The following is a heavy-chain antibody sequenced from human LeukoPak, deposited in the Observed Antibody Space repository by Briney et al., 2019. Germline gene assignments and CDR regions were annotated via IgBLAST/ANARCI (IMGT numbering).Heavy chain of an antibody. J-gene: IGHJ6*03. V-gene: IGHV4-39*01. CDR2: IYYSGST. Sequence: SDTLSLTCSLSGGSMSSPSFYWPWVRQPPGKGLEWIVNIYYSGSTNYNPTRQSRVTISVDSSKNQFSLKLTSVTAADKAVYYCASMSRGVILGPNYYSYYMDVWGKGATVIVSS. CDR1: GGSMSSPSFY. D-gene: IGHD3-10*01. CDR3: ASMSRGVILGPNYYSYYMDV.